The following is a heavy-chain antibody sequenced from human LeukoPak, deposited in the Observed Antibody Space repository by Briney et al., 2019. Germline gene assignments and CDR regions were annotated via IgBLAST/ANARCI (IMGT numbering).Heavy chain of an antibody. V-gene: IGHV3-23*01. Sequence: PGGSLRLSCAASGFTFTSYAMSWVRQAPGKGLEWVAAISGRGGSTFYADSVQGRFTISRDNSKNTLYLQMNSLRAEDTAVYYCAKDAYYDSSGYRYYFDYWGQGTLVTVSS. J-gene: IGHJ4*02. D-gene: IGHD3-22*01. CDR2: ISGRGGST. CDR1: GFTFTSYA. CDR3: AKDAYYDSSGYRYYFDY.